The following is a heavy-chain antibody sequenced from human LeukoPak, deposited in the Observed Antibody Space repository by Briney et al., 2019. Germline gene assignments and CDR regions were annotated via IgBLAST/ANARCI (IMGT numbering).Heavy chain of an antibody. CDR1: GFTFGDYA. D-gene: IGHD6-13*01. J-gene: IGHJ4*02. Sequence: PGGSLRLSCTGSGFTFGDYAMSWVRQAPGKGLEWVGFIRSKDYGRTTEYAASVTGRFTISRDDSKSIVYLQMNSLKTDDTAVYYCTTGSEQLVQWEYFDYWGQGTLVTVSS. V-gene: IGHV3-49*04. CDR3: TTGSEQLVQWEYFDY. CDR2: IRSKDYGRTT.